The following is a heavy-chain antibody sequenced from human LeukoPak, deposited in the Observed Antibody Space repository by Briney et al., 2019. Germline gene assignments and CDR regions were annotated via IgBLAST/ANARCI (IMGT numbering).Heavy chain of an antibody. V-gene: IGHV4-61*02. CDR2: ISTGGST. D-gene: IGHD1-26*01. CDR1: GGSISSDNYY. Sequence: PSETLSLTCTVSGGSISSDNYYWSWIRQPAGKGLEWIGRISTGGSTNYNPSLKSRLTLSLDTSQNQFSLKLTSVTAADTAVYYCARENGPWDKNWFDPWGQGTLVTVSS. J-gene: IGHJ5*02. CDR3: ARENGPWDKNWFDP.